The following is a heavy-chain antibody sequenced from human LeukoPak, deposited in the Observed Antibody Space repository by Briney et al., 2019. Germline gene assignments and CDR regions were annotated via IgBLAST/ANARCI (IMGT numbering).Heavy chain of an antibody. CDR2: IYYSGST. Sequence: PSETLSLTCTVSGGSISSYYWSWIRQPPGKGLEWIGYIYYSGSTNYNPSLKSRVTISVGTSKNQFSLKLSSVTAADTAVYYCAREDEYSSSLDYWGQGTLVTVSS. CDR3: AREDEYSSSLDY. CDR1: GGSISSYY. D-gene: IGHD6-6*01. V-gene: IGHV4-59*01. J-gene: IGHJ4*02.